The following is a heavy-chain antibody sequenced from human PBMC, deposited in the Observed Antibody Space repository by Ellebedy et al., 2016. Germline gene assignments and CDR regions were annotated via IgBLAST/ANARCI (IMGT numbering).Heavy chain of an antibody. CDR1: GYTFTTFS. V-gene: IGHV1-18*04. Sequence: ASVKVSXXASGYTFTTFSITWVRQAPGQGLEWMGFVNTFSGNTKFAQKFQGRVSMTTDSSTITAYMDLRSLRSDDTAMYYCAKTSGWGDGDNWGQGTLVTVSS. CDR3: AKTSGWGDGDN. J-gene: IGHJ4*02. CDR2: VNTFSGNT. D-gene: IGHD2-21*02.